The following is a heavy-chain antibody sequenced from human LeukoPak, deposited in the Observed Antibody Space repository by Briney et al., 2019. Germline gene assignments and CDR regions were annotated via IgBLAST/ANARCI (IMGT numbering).Heavy chain of an antibody. CDR1: GDSISSGDYY. Sequence: SQTLSLTCTVSGDSISSGDYYWSWIRQPAGKGLEWIGRISSSGSTNYNPSLKIRVTISVDTSKNQFSLKLSSVTAADTAVYYCARVYYYDSSGYYHPYYFDYWGQGTLVTVSS. CDR3: ARVYYYDSSGYYHPYYFDY. V-gene: IGHV4-61*02. J-gene: IGHJ4*02. D-gene: IGHD3-22*01. CDR2: ISSSGST.